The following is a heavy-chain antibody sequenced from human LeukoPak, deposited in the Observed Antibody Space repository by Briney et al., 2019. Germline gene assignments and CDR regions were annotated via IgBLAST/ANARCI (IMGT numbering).Heavy chain of an antibody. D-gene: IGHD6-6*01. V-gene: IGHV4-59*01. CDR3: AREAARPFYYYYYMDV. CDR1: GGSISSYY. CDR2: IYYSGST. Sequence: PSETLSLTCTVSGGSISSYYWSWIRQPPGKGLEWIGYIYYSGSTNYNPSLKSRVTISVDTSKNQFSLKLSSVTAADTAVYYCAREAARPFYYYYYMDVWGKGTTVTVSS. J-gene: IGHJ6*03.